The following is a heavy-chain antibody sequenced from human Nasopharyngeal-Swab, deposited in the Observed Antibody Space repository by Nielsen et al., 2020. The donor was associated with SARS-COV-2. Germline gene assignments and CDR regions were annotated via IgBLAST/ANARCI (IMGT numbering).Heavy chain of an antibody. D-gene: IGHD3-22*01. CDR2: FSYSGTT. J-gene: IGHJ5*02. CDR1: GGSISSGGYY. V-gene: IGHV4-39*01. Sequence: SETLSFTCTVSGGSISSGGYYWGWIRQSPGKGLEWIGSFSYSGTTYFNPSLKSRVTISVDTSKNQFSVKLSSVTAADTAVYYCASYYYDSSDYSYWFDPWGQGTLVTVSS. CDR3: ASYYYDSSDYSYWFDP.